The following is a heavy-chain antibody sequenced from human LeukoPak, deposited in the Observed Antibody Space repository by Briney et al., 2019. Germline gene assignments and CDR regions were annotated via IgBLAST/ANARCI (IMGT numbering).Heavy chain of an antibody. CDR1: GYSISSGYY. V-gene: IGHV4-38-2*02. CDR2: IYHSGST. J-gene: IGHJ6*03. D-gene: IGHD3-3*01. Sequence: KTSETLSLTCTVSGYSISSGYYWGWIRQPPGKGLEWIGSIYHSGSTYYNPSLKSRVTISVDTSKNQFSLKLSSVTAADTAVYYCARDVTYYDFFGGWRYYYYMDVWGKGTTVTVSS. CDR3: ARDVTYYDFFGGWRYYYYMDV.